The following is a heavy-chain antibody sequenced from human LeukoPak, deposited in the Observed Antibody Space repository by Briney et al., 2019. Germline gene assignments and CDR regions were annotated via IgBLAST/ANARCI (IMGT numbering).Heavy chain of an antibody. Sequence: SETLSLTCTVSGGSISSHYWSWIRQPPGKGLEWIGYIYYSGSTNYNPSLKSRVTISVDTSKNQFSLKLTSVTAADTAVYYCARDFIAQSPIPGYWGQGTLVSVSS. J-gene: IGHJ4*02. CDR3: ARDFIAQSPIPGY. CDR1: GGSISSHY. D-gene: IGHD6-13*01. V-gene: IGHV4-59*11. CDR2: IYYSGST.